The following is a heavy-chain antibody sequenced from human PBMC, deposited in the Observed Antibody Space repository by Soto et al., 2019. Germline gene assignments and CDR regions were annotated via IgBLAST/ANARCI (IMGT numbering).Heavy chain of an antibody. V-gene: IGHV1-18*01. D-gene: IGHD1-1*01. Sequence: QVQLVQSGAEVKKPGASVKVSCKASGYTFTSYGISWVRQAPGQGLEWMGWISAYNGNTNYAQKLQGRVTMTTDTSTSTAYVELRSLRSDDTAVYYCATSNWNDFGVDAFDIWGQGTRVTVSS. CDR3: ATSNWNDFGVDAFDI. J-gene: IGHJ3*02. CDR1: GYTFTSYG. CDR2: ISAYNGNT.